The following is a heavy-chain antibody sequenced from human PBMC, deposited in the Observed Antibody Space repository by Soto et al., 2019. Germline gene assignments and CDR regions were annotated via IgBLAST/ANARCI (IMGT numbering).Heavy chain of an antibody. Sequence: EVQLLESGGGLVQPGGSLRLSCAASGFPVSDHARHWVRQTPGKGLEWVSAITGRGDSTYYADSVKGRFTISRDNSKSTLYLQMMSLRAEDTAVYYCAKDLYVQLPSGWFDPWGQGTVVTVSS. V-gene: IGHV3-23*01. J-gene: IGHJ5*02. CDR3: AKDLYVQLPSGWFDP. D-gene: IGHD1-26*01. CDR2: ITGRGDST. CDR1: GFPVSDHA.